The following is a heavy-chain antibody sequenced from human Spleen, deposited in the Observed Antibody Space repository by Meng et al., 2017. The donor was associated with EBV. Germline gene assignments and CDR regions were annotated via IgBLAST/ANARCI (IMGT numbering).Heavy chain of an antibody. V-gene: IGHV4-4*02. CDR3: ARTVGATSVFDY. CDR2: IYHTANT. Sequence: QVQLQEPGPGLVKPSAPLSLPCAVSGGSISSSNWWNWVRQPPGKGLEWIGDIYHTANTNYNPSLKSRVTISVDTSKNQFSLNLSSVTAADTAVYYCARTVGATSVFDYWGQGTLVTVSS. J-gene: IGHJ4*02. D-gene: IGHD1-26*01. CDR1: GGSISSSNW.